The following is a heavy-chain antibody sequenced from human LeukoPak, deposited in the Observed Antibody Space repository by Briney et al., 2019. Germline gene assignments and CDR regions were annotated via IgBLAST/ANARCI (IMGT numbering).Heavy chain of an antibody. D-gene: IGHD2-15*01. CDR2: IWYDRSNK. CDR3: ARDLVVAALEYYFDY. CDR1: GFTFSSYG. V-gene: IGHV3-33*01. J-gene: IGHJ4*02. Sequence: GGSLRLSCAASGFTFSSYGIHWVRQAPGKGLEWVAVIWYDRSNKYYADSVKGRFTISRDNSKNTLYLQMNSLRAEDTAVYYCARDLVVAALEYYFDYWGQGTLVTVSS.